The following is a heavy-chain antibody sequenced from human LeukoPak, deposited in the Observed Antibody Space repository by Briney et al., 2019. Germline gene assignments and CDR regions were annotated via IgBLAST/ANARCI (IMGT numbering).Heavy chain of an antibody. V-gene: IGHV3-30*18. CDR3: AKLHGPFDY. Sequence: GRSLRLSCAASGFTFSSYGMHWVRQAPGKGLEWVAVISYDGSNKYYADSVKGRFTISRDNSKNTLYLQMNSLRAEDTAVYYCAKLHGPFDYWGQGTLVTVSS. D-gene: IGHD4-11*01. J-gene: IGHJ4*02. CDR1: GFTFSSYG. CDR2: ISYDGSNK.